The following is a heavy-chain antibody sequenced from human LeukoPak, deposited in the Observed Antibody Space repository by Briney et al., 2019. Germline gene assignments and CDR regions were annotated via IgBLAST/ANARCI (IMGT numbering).Heavy chain of an antibody. Sequence: PSETLSLTCAVYGGSFSGYYWSWIRQPPGKGLEWIGEINHSGSTNYNPSLKSRVTISVDTSKNQFSLKLSSVTAADTAVYYCARDGYDSSGYYGVDFDYWGQGTLVTVSS. CDR3: ARDGYDSSGYYGVDFDY. CDR2: INHSGST. D-gene: IGHD3-22*01. J-gene: IGHJ4*02. V-gene: IGHV4-34*01. CDR1: GGSFSGYY.